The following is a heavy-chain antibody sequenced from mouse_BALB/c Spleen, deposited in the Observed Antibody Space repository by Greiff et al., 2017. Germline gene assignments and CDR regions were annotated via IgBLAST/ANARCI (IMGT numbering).Heavy chain of an antibody. Sequence: VQLQQPGAELVKPGASVKLSCKASGYTFTSYWMHWVKQRPGQGLEWIGEINPSNGRTNYNEKFKSKATLTVDKSSSTAYMQLSSLTSEDSAVYYCARCPSDNGGYWGQGTTLTVSS. CDR3: ARCPSDNGGY. CDR1: GYTFTSYW. D-gene: IGHD3-2*01. CDR2: INPSNGRT. J-gene: IGHJ2*01. V-gene: IGHV1S81*02.